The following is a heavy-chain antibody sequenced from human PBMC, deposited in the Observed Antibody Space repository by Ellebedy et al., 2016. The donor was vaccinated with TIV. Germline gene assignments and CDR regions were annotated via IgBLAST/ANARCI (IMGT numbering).Heavy chain of an antibody. D-gene: IGHD4-11*01. J-gene: IGHJ4*02. CDR2: INSDGSST. CDR1: GFTFSSYW. V-gene: IGHV3-74*01. CDR3: ARAPYSNHLDY. Sequence: GESLKISCAASGFTFSSYWMNWVRQAPGKGLVWVSRINSDGSSTSYADSVKGRFTISRDNAKNTLYLQMNSLRAEDTAVYYCARAPYSNHLDYWGQGTLVTVSS.